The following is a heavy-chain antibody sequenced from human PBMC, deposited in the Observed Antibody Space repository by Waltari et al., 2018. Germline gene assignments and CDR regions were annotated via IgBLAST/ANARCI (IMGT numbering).Heavy chain of an antibody. J-gene: IGHJ4*02. D-gene: IGHD3-10*01. Sequence: QVQLVESGGGVVQPGRSLRLSCAASGFTFSNYAMHWVRQAPGKGLEWVALISYDGTNKYYADSVRGRFTISRHNSKNTLYLQMNALRAEDTAVYYCSKSFMVRGLTLDYFDSWGQGTLVTVSS. CDR3: SKSFMVRGLTLDYFDS. CDR2: ISYDGTNK. CDR1: GFTFSNYA. V-gene: IGHV3-30*18.